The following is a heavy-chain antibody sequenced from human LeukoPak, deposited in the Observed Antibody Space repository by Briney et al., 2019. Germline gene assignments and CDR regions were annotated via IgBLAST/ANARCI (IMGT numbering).Heavy chain of an antibody. CDR1: GGTFSSYA. D-gene: IGHD2-2*02. V-gene: IGHV1-69*05. J-gene: IGHJ3*02. CDR3: ARDQDNCSSTSCYTGAFDI. Sequence: SVKVSCKASGGTFSSYAISWVRQAPGQGLERMGGIIPIFGTANYAQKFQGRVTITTDESTSTAYMELSSLRSEDTAVYYCARDQDNCSSTSCYTGAFDIWGQGTMVTVSS. CDR2: IIPIFGTA.